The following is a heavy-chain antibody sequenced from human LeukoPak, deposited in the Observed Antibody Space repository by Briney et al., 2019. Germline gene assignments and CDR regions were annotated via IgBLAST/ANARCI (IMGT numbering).Heavy chain of an antibody. CDR3: ARYASSSWYRTSWFDP. CDR2: IYYSGTT. V-gene: IGHV4-39*07. D-gene: IGHD6-13*01. Sequence: SETLSLTCTVSGGSISSSPYYWGWIRQPPGKGLEWIGSIYYSGTTYYNPSLKSRVTISVDTSKNQFSLKLSSVTAADTAVYYCARYASSSWYRTSWFDPWGQGTLVTVSS. CDR1: GGSISSSPYY. J-gene: IGHJ5*02.